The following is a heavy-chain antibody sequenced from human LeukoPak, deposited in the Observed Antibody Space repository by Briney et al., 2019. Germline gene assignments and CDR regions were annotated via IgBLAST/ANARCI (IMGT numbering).Heavy chain of an antibody. J-gene: IGHJ4*02. V-gene: IGHV4-39*07. CDR3: ARGRRLWESDY. CDR1: GGSISSSSYY. CDR2: FYCGST. D-gene: IGHD5-18*01. Sequence: SETLSLTCTVSGGSISSSSYYWSWIRQPPGKGLEWIGSFYCGSTYYNPSLKSRVTISVDTSKNQFSLKLSSVTAADTAVYYCARGRRLWESDYWGQGTLVTVSS.